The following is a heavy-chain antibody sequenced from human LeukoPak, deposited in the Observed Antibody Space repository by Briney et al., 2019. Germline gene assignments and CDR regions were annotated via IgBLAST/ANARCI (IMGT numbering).Heavy chain of an antibody. Sequence: AASVKVSCKASGYTFTGYYMHWLRQAPGQGLEWMGWINPNSGGTNYAQKFQGRVTMTRDTSISTAYMELSRLRSDDTAVYYCARVQAGTTADYWGQGTLVTVSS. CDR2: INPNSGGT. V-gene: IGHV1-2*02. CDR1: GYTFTGYY. CDR3: ARVQAGTTADY. D-gene: IGHD1-1*01. J-gene: IGHJ4*02.